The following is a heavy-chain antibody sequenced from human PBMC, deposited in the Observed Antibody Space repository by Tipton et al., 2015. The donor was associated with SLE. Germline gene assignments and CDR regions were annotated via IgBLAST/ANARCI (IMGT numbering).Heavy chain of an antibody. D-gene: IGHD1-26*01. Sequence: QVQLVQSGVEVKKPGASVKVSCKASGYTFNNNGITWVRQAPGQGLEWMGWISGYNGNTNYAQKLQGRVTMTTDTSTSTAYMELRSLRSDDTAVYYCARAGELLPSYYYMDVWGKGTTVTVSS. CDR3: ARAGELLPSYYYMDV. J-gene: IGHJ6*03. CDR2: ISGYNGNT. V-gene: IGHV1-18*01. CDR1: GYTFNNNG.